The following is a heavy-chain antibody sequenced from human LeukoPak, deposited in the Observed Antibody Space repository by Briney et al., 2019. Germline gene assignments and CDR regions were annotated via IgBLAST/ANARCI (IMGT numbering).Heavy chain of an antibody. J-gene: IGHJ4*02. D-gene: IGHD3-10*01. Sequence: GGSLRLSCAASGFTVSSRYVTWVRQAPGKGLEWVSVIYSGVRADYADSVKGRFTISRDNSKNTVYLQMNSLRVEDTAVYYCAKGSELLWFGELEYYFDYWGQGTLVTVSS. CDR1: GFTVSSRY. CDR2: IYSGVRA. V-gene: IGHV3-53*01. CDR3: AKGSELLWFGELEYYFDY.